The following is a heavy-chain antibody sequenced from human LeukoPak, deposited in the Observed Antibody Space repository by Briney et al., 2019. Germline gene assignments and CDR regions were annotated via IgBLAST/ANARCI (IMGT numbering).Heavy chain of an antibody. J-gene: IGHJ1*01. V-gene: IGHV4-39*07. CDR2: IYSTGSA. D-gene: IGHD6-13*01. Sequence: SETLSLTCTVSGGSITKTSSYWGWIRQSPGKGLEWIGRIYSTGSANSYNPSLKSRVTISVDTSKNQFSLKLSSVTAADTAVYYCAREGLGIAAAGTEYFQHWGQGTLVTVSS. CDR1: GGSITKTSSY. CDR3: AREGLGIAAAGTEYFQH.